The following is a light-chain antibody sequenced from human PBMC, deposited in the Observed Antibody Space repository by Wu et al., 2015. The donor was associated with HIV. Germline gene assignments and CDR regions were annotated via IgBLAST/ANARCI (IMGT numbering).Light chain of an antibody. CDR2: KAS. J-gene: IGKJ2*03. Sequence: DIQMTQSPSTLSASVGDRVTITCRASENIYSWLAWYQQKPGKAPKLLIYKASTLESGVPSRFSGSESGTEFTLTISSLQPDDFATYYCQQYNSYPYSFGQGTKLEIK. CDR1: ENIYSW. V-gene: IGKV1-5*03. CDR3: QQYNSYPYS.